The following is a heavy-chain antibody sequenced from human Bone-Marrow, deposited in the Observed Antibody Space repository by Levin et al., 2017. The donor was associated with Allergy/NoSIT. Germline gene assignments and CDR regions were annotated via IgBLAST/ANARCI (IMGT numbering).Heavy chain of an antibody. CDR1: GFTFSNYA. CDR2: VSESGATT. Sequence: GGSLRLSCAASGFTFSNYAMNWVRQAPGKGLEWVSFVSESGATTNYADSVKGRFTISRDNSKNTLYLQMNSLGVEDTALYYCAKGGWCDCWGQGTLVTVSS. J-gene: IGHJ4*02. CDR3: AKGGWCDC. V-gene: IGHV3-23*01. D-gene: IGHD2-8*01.